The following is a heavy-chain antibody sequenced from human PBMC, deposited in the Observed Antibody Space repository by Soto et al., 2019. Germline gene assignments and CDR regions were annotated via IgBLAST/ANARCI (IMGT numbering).Heavy chain of an antibody. Sequence: HGESLKISCKASGYNFISYWVAWVRQVPGKGLEWMGIIYPGDSDATYSPSFEGQATFSVDKSITTAYLQWISLKASDTAVYYCARQAYYGSGTYYSDYWGQGTQVTVSS. CDR2: IYPGDSDA. D-gene: IGHD3-10*01. CDR1: GYNFISYW. J-gene: IGHJ4*02. V-gene: IGHV5-51*01. CDR3: ARQAYYGSGTYYSDY.